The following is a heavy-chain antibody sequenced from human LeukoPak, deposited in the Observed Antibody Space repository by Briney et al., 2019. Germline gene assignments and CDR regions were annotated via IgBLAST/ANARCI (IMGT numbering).Heavy chain of an antibody. J-gene: IGHJ4*02. CDR1: GFTFSSYG. CDR2: ISYDGSHK. V-gene: IGHV3-30*18. Sequence: PGGSLRLSCTASGFTFSSYGMRWVRQAPGKGLEWVAVISYDGSHKYYADSVKGRFTISRDNSMNTLYLQMNSLRAEDTAVYYCAKAAPAEAYYFDYWGQGTLVTVSS. D-gene: IGHD2-2*01. CDR3: AKAAPAEAYYFDY.